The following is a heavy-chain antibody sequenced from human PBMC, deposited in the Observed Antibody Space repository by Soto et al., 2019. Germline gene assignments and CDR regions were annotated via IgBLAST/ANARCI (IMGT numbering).Heavy chain of an antibody. D-gene: IGHD6-19*01. V-gene: IGHV3-30*18. CDR1: GFTFSSYG. CDR3: AKDGGPDSSDGSDY. CDR2: ISYDGSNK. J-gene: IGHJ4*02. Sequence: PGGSLRLSCAASGFTFSSYGMHWVRQAPGKGLEWVAVISYDGSNKYYADSVKGRFTISRDNSKNTLYLQMNSLRAEDTAVYYCAKDGGPDSSDGSDYWGQGTLVTVSS.